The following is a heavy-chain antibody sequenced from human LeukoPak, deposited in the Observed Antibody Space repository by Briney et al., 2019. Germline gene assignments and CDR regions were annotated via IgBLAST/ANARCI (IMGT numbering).Heavy chain of an antibody. CDR2: IIPILGIA. CDR3: ARDRPRYCSSTSCFKVYYYYGMDV. V-gene: IGHV1-69*04. J-gene: IGHJ6*02. CDR1: GGTFSSYA. D-gene: IGHD2-2*01. Sequence: SVKVSCKASGGTFSSYAISWVRQAPGQGLEWMGRIIPILGIANYAQKFHGRITITADKSPSTASMELSSLRSDDTAVYYCARDRPRYCSSTSCFKVYYYYGMDVWGQGTTVTVSS.